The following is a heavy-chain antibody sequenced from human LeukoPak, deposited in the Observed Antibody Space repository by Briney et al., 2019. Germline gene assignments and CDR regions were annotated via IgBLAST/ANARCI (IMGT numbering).Heavy chain of an antibody. CDR2: MNLNSGNT. J-gene: IGHJ4*02. V-gene: IGHV1-8*02. D-gene: IGHD1-26*01. CDR3: ARSQREGGVYY. CDR1: GYTFTSYG. Sequence: GASVKVSCKASGYTFTSYGISWVRQATGQGLEWMGWMNLNSGNTGYAQKFQGRVTMTRNTSISTAYMELSSLRSEDTAVYYCARSQREGGVYYWGQGTLVTVSS.